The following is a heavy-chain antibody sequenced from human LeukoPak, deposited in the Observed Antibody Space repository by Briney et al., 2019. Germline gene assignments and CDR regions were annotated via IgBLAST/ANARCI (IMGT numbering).Heavy chain of an antibody. CDR1: GYTFTSYY. V-gene: IGHV1-46*03. Sequence: ASVKVSCKASGYTFTSYYMHWVRQAPGQGLEWMGIINPSGGSTSYAQKFQGRVTMTMDTSTSTVYMGLSSLRSEDTAVYYCARAKVSYDFWSGPSSGAFDIWGQGTMVTVSS. J-gene: IGHJ3*02. D-gene: IGHD3-3*01. CDR3: ARAKVSYDFWSGPSSGAFDI. CDR2: INPSGGST.